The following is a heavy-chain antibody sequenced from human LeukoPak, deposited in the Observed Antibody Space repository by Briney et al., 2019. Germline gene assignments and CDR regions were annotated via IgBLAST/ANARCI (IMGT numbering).Heavy chain of an antibody. J-gene: IGHJ5*02. D-gene: IGHD5-24*01. CDR2: ISGSGGST. CDR1: GFTFGSYA. Sequence: GGSLRLSCAASGFTFGSYAMSWVRQAPGKGLEWVSAISGSGGSTYYADSVKGRFTISRDNSKNTLYLQMNSLRAEDTAVYYCAKDRVATKQAPFDPWGQGTLVTVSS. V-gene: IGHV3-23*01. CDR3: AKDRVATKQAPFDP.